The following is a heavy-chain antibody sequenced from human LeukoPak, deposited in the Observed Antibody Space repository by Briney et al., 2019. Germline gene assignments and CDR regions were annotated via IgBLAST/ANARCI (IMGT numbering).Heavy chain of an antibody. CDR2: IIPIFGTA. J-gene: IGHJ5*02. CDR1: GGTFSSYA. D-gene: IGHD6-13*01. Sequence: SVKVSCKASGGTFSSYAISWVRQAPGQGLEWMGGIIPIFGTANYAQKFQGGVTITADESTSTAYMELSSLRSEDTAVYYCARDPEQQLGWFDPWGQGTLVTVSS. CDR3: ARDPEQQLGWFDP. V-gene: IGHV1-69*01.